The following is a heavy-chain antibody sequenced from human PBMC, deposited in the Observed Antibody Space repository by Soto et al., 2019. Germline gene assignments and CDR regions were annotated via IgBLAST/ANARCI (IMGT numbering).Heavy chain of an antibody. J-gene: IGHJ3*02. Sequence: ASVKVSCKASGYTFTSYGVSWVRQAPGQGFEWVGWTSPYNGNTNYAQKLQGRVTLTTDTSTDTAYVEVRSLRSDDTAMYYCVRNAQWAFDIWGQGTMVTVSS. D-gene: IGHD1-1*01. CDR3: VRNAQWAFDI. V-gene: IGHV1-18*01. CDR1: GYTFTSYG. CDR2: TSPYNGNT.